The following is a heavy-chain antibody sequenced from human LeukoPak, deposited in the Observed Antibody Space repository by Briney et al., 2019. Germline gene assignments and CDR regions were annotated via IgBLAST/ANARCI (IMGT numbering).Heavy chain of an antibody. D-gene: IGHD2-2*01. Sequence: GGSLRLSCAASGFTFSSYSMNWVRQAPGKGLEWVSSISSSSSYIYYADSVKGRFTISRDNAKNSLYLQMNSLRAEDTAVYYCARDIGDIVVVPAVMSAFDIWGQGTMVTVSS. CDR1: GFTFSSYS. J-gene: IGHJ3*02. CDR3: ARDIGDIVVVPAVMSAFDI. V-gene: IGHV3-21*01. CDR2: ISSSSSYI.